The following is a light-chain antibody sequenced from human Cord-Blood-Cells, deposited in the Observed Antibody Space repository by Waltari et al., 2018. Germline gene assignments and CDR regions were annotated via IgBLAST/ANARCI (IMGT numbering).Light chain of an antibody. CDR2: GAS. Sequence: EIVMTQSPPTLSVPPGARPTLSCRARQSVSSNLAWYQQKPGQAPRLLIYGASTRATGIPARFSGSGSGTEFTLTISSLQSEDFAVYYCQQYNNWPPYTFGQGTKLEIK. V-gene: IGKV3-15*01. J-gene: IGKJ2*01. CDR3: QQYNNWPPYT. CDR1: QSVSSN.